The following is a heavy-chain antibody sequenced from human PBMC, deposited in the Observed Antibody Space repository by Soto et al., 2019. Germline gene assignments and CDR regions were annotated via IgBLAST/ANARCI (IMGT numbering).Heavy chain of an antibody. CDR3: VFRSANHFDY. CDR1: GFPFSSYA. CDR2: ISNDGSGK. D-gene: IGHD3-3*01. J-gene: IGHJ4*02. V-gene: IGHV3-30-3*01. Sequence: QVQLVESGGGVVQPGGSLRLSCTPSGFPFSSYAMHWVRQGPGKGLEWVAVISNDGSGKHYADSVKGRFTITRDNSIYTLNLQMNSLRTEDTAVYYCVFRSANHFDYWGQGTLVTVSS.